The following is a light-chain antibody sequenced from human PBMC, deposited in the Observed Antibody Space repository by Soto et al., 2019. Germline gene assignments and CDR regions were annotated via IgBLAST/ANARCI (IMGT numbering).Light chain of an antibody. Sequence: QSALTQPASVSGSPGQSITISCSGTRSDIGSYNYVAWYQQFPGKTPKVLIYGVSNRPSGVSSRFSGSKSGNTASLTISGLQAEDEADYYCLLYYGDVNWVFGGGTKLTVL. J-gene: IGLJ3*02. V-gene: IGLV2-14*01. CDR3: LLYYGDVNWV. CDR2: GVS. CDR1: RSDIGSYNY.